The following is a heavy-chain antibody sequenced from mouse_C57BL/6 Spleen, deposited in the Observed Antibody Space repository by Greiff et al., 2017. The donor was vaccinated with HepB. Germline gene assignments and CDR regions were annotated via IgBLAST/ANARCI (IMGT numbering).Heavy chain of an antibody. Sequence: EVQLQQSVAELVRPGASVKLSCTASGFNIKNTYMHWVKQRPEQGLEWIGRIDPANGNTKYAPKFQGKATITADTSSNTAYLQLSSLTSEDTAIYYCARAYYSNYERVYYYAMDYWGQGTSVTVSS. J-gene: IGHJ4*01. V-gene: IGHV14-3*01. CDR2: IDPANGNT. CDR3: ARAYYSNYERVYYYAMDY. CDR1: GFNIKNTY. D-gene: IGHD2-5*01.